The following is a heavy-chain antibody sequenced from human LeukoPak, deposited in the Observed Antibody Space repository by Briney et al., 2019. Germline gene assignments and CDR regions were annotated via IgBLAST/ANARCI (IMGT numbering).Heavy chain of an antibody. CDR3: ARWNYYDSGSYTFDI. Sequence: SETLSLTCTVSGGSISTYYWSWIRQPPGKGLEYIGYIYYSGSTNYNPSLKSRVTMSLDTSKNQFSLKLSSVTAADTAVYYCARWNYYDSGSYTFDIWSQGTMVTVSS. CDR2: IYYSGST. CDR1: GGSISTYY. D-gene: IGHD3-10*01. J-gene: IGHJ3*02. V-gene: IGHV4-59*01.